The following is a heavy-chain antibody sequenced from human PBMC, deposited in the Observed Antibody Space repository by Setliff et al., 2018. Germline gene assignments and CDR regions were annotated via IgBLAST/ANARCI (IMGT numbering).Heavy chain of an antibody. CDR2: INPNSGGA. Sequence: GSVKVSCKASGYTFAGYYMHWVRQAPGQGLEWMGWINPNSGGANYAQKFQGRVTMTRDTSISTGYMELRSLTSDDTAVYYCARRWETGDQDAYDIWGQGTMVTVS. CDR3: ARRWETGDQDAYDI. D-gene: IGHD7-27*01. V-gene: IGHV1-2*02. J-gene: IGHJ3*02. CDR1: GYTFAGYY.